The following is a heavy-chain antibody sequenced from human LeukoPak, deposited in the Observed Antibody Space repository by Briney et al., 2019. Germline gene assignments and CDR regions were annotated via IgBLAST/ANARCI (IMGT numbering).Heavy chain of an antibody. V-gene: IGHV4-39*07. J-gene: IGHJ4*02. CDR2: IYHSGST. D-gene: IGHD6-6*01. CDR1: GGSISSSSYY. Sequence: SEILSLTCTVSGGSISSSSYYWGWIRQPPGKGLEWIGEIYHSGSTNYNPSLKSRVTISVDKSKNQFSLKVSSVTAADTAVYYCARDVGARLPGYWGQGTLVTVSS. CDR3: ARDVGARLPGY.